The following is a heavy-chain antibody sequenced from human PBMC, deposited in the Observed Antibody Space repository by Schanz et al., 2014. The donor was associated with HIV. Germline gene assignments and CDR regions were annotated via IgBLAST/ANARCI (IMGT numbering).Heavy chain of an antibody. CDR3: ARATSILAFDV. D-gene: IGHD2-2*02. Sequence: QVQLVQSGAEVKKPGSSVKVSCKASGGTFSSDAFIWVRQAPGQGLEWMGGIIPIFGTANYAPKFQGRVTMTRDTSTSTVYMELSSLRSDDTAVYYCARATSILAFDVWGQGTMVTVSS. CDR2: IIPIFGTA. V-gene: IGHV1-69*06. J-gene: IGHJ3*01. CDR1: GGTFSSDA.